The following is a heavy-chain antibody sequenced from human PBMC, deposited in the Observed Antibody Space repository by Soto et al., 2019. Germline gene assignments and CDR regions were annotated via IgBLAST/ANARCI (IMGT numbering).Heavy chain of an antibody. J-gene: IGHJ5*02. V-gene: IGHV2-5*01. Sequence: SGPTLVKPTQTLTLTCTFSGFSLSTSGVGVGWIRQPPGKALEWLALIYWNDDKRYSPSLKSRLTITKDTSKNQVVLKMTNMDPVDTATYYCAHKVIGAYYDSSGYYDNWFDPWGQGTLVTVSS. CDR2: IYWNDDK. D-gene: IGHD3-22*01. CDR1: GFSLSTSGVG. CDR3: AHKVIGAYYDSSGYYDNWFDP.